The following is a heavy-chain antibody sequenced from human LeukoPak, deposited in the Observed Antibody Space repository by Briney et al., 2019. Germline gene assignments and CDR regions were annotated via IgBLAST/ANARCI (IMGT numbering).Heavy chain of an antibody. J-gene: IGHJ4*02. Sequence: SETLSLTCAVSGGSISSGGYSWSWIRQPPGKGLEWIGYIYHSGSTYYNPSLKSRVTISVDRSKNQFSLKLSSVTAADTAVYYCARVTGTLDSAAFDYWGQGTLVTVSS. CDR3: ARVTGTLDSAAFDY. CDR2: IYHSGST. CDR1: GGSISSGGYS. D-gene: IGHD1-1*01. V-gene: IGHV4-30-2*01.